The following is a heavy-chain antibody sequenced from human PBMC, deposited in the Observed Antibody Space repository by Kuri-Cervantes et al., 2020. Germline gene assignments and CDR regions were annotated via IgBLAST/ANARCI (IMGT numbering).Heavy chain of an antibody. J-gene: IGHJ6*03. CDR1: GFTFSSYW. Sequence: GESLKISCAASGFTFSSYWMSWVRQAPGKGLEWVANIKQDGSEKYYVDSVKGRFTISRDNAKNSLYLQMNSLRAEDTAVYYCARRSVGDYNFWSGYSGMGYMDVWGKGTTVTVSS. CDR3: ARRSVGDYNFWSGYSGMGYMDV. CDR2: IKQDGSEK. V-gene: IGHV3-7*01. D-gene: IGHD3-3*01.